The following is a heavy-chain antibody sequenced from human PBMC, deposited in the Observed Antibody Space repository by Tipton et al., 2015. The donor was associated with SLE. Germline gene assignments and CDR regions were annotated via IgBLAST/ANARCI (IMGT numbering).Heavy chain of an antibody. CDR1: GFTFSNYA. Sequence: SLRLSCAASGFTFSNYAMHWVRQAPGKGLEWVAVISYDGSHTNYAVSVKGRFTISRDNSENSLYLQMNSLRTEDTAVYYCARDLKQALPDYYGMDVWGQGTTVTVSS. J-gene: IGHJ6*02. CDR2: ISYDGSHT. CDR3: ARDLKQALPDYYGMDV. V-gene: IGHV3-30*04. D-gene: IGHD1-26*01.